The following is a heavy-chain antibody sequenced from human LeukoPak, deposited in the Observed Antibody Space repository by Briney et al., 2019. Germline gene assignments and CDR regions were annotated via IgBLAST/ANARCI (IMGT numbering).Heavy chain of an antibody. Sequence: GRSLRLSCAASGFTFSSYAMSWVRQAPGKGLEWVSAISGSGGSTYYADSVKGRFTISRDNSKNTLYLQMNSLRAEDTAVYYCAKSPYGDYFFGYWGQGTLVTVSS. CDR3: AKSPYGDYFFGY. J-gene: IGHJ4*02. V-gene: IGHV3-23*01. CDR1: GFTFSSYA. D-gene: IGHD4-17*01. CDR2: ISGSGGST.